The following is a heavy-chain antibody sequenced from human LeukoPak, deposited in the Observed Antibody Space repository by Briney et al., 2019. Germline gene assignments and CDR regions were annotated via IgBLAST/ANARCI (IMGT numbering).Heavy chain of an antibody. D-gene: IGHD5-18*01. CDR1: GFTFSDYY. V-gene: IGHV3-11*01. CDR3: ARGEKGGRGYSYGSGY. Sequence: GGSLRLSCAASGFTFSDYYMSWIRQAPGKGLEWVSYISSSGSTIYYADSVKGRFTISRDSAKNSLYLQMNSLRAEDTAVYYCARGEKGGRGYSYGSGYWGQGTLVTVSS. J-gene: IGHJ4*02. CDR2: ISSSGSTI.